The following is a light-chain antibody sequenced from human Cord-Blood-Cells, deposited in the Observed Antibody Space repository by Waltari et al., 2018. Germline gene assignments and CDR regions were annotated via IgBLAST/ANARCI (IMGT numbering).Light chain of an antibody. V-gene: IGLV2-14*01. CDR2: DVS. CDR3: SSYTSSSTYV. Sequence: QSALTQPASVSGSPGQSITISCTGTSSDVGCYTYVTWYQQHPGKAPKLMIYDVSNRPSGVSNRFSGSKSGNTASLTISGLQAEDDADYYCSSYTSSSTYVFGTGTKVTVL. J-gene: IGLJ1*01. CDR1: SSDVGCYTY.